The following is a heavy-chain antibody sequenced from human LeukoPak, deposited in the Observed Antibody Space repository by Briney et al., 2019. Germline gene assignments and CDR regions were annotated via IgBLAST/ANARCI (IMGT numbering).Heavy chain of an antibody. Sequence: ASVKVSCKASGYTFTSYGISWVRQAPGQRLEWMGWINAGNGNTKYSHKFQGRVTITSDTSANTVYMELSSLRSEDTAVYYCARGDFYYDSSDPWGQGTLVTVSS. CDR2: INAGNGNT. CDR1: GYTFTSYG. CDR3: ARGDFYYDSSDP. D-gene: IGHD3-22*01. V-gene: IGHV1-3*01. J-gene: IGHJ5*02.